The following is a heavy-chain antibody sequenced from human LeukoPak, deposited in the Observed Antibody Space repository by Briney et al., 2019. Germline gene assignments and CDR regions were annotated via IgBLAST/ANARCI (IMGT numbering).Heavy chain of an antibody. CDR1: GYTFTGYY. CDR3: ARDNDYGDYARGY. V-gene: IGHV1-2*02. D-gene: IGHD4-17*01. Sequence: ASVKVSCKASGYTFTGYYMHWVRQAPGQGLEWMGWINPNSGGTNYAQKFQGRVTMTRDTSISTAYMELSRLRSDDTAVYYCARDNDYGDYARGYWGQGTLVTVSS. CDR2: INPNSGGT. J-gene: IGHJ4*02.